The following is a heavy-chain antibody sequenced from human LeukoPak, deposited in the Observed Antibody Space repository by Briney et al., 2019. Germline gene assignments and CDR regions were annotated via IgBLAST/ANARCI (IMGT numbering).Heavy chain of an antibody. Sequence: AGTLSLTCAASGFSFSSCDFHGCRRPPRRGGLGWTCRSYDRGNKYYADSVKGRFTISRHNSKNTLYLQMNSLRAEDTAVYYCAKDQGFISSRGIYYYYYYYMDVWGKGTTVTVSS. D-gene: IGHD3-16*02. CDR2: RSYDRGNK. CDR3: AKDQGFISSRGIYYYYYYYMDV. V-gene: IGHV3-30*02. CDR1: GFSFSSCD. J-gene: IGHJ6*03.